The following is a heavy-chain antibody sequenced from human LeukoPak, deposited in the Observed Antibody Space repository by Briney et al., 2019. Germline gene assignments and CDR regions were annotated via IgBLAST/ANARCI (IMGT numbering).Heavy chain of an antibody. Sequence: GRSLRLSCAASGFTFSSYGMHWVRQAPGKGLEWVAVIWYDGSNKYYADSVKGRFTISRDNSKNTLYLQMNSLRAEDTAVYYCAKGRDIRSSGWYYFDYWGQGTLVTVSS. CDR1: GFTFSSYG. CDR2: IWYDGSNK. CDR3: AKGRDIRSSGWYYFDY. V-gene: IGHV3-33*06. D-gene: IGHD6-19*01. J-gene: IGHJ4*02.